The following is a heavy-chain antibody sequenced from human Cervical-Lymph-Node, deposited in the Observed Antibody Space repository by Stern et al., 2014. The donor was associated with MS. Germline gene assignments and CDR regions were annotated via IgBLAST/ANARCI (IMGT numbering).Heavy chain of an antibody. Sequence: QMQLVQSGPEVKRPGTSVKVSCKASGFNFTSSAVQWVRQARGQSLEWIGWIVIGSGNTEFAQKFQGRLTISRDMSSSTAYMELSSLRSEDTAVYYCAAGDTDDSGLMLDWGQGTLVTVSS. CDR3: AAGDTDDSGLMLD. CDR1: GFNFTSSA. CDR2: IVIGSGNT. D-gene: IGHD3-22*01. V-gene: IGHV1-58*01. J-gene: IGHJ4*02.